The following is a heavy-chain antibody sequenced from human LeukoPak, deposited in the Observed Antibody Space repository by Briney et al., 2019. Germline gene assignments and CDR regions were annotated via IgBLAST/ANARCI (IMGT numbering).Heavy chain of an antibody. CDR2: ISTTNTI. Sequence: PGGSLTLSCAASGFSVSLNYMNWVRQAPGKGLEWVSYISTTNTIYYRDSVKGRFTISRDNAKNLLYLQMNSLRAEDTAVYYCAGQRSGYDFDHWGQGTPVTVSS. CDR3: AGQRSGYDFDH. CDR1: GFSVSLNY. V-gene: IGHV3-69-1*01. J-gene: IGHJ4*02. D-gene: IGHD5-12*01.